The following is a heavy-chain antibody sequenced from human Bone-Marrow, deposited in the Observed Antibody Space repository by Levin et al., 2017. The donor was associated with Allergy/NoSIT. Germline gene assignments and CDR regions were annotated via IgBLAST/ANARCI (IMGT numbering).Heavy chain of an antibody. Sequence: SETLSLTCTVSGGSISTSGYCWGWIRQSPGKGLEWIGIICYNGVTFYNPSLKSRVTISVDTSKNQLSLELSSVTATDTAVYYCARHKSMEDWLDPWGQGTLVTVSS. CDR3: ARHKSMEDWLDP. D-gene: IGHD1-1*01. CDR2: ICYNGVT. V-gene: IGHV4-39*01. J-gene: IGHJ5*02. CDR1: GGSISTSGYC.